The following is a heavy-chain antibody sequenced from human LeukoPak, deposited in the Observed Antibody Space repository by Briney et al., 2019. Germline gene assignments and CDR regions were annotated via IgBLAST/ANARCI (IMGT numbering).Heavy chain of an antibody. Sequence: GGSLRLSCAASGFTFSTYSMNWVRQAPGKGLEWLSYISSSSTTIYFADSVKGRFTISRDNAKNALYLQMNSLRAEDTAVYYCARERPREFVSYTYYFDYWGQGTLVTVSS. V-gene: IGHV3-48*04. CDR1: GFTFSTYS. D-gene: IGHD3-10*01. J-gene: IGHJ4*02. CDR3: ARERPREFVSYTYYFDY. CDR2: ISSSSTTI.